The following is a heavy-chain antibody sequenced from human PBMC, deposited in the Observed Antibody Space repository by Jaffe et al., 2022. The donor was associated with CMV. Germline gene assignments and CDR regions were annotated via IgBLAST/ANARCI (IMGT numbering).Heavy chain of an antibody. CDR2: FYSSGST. CDR3: ARPWTNI. J-gene: IGHJ3*02. D-gene: IGHD3-3*01. V-gene: IGHV4-39*01. Sequence: QLQLQESGPGLVKPSETLSLTCTVSGGSISSTNYYWGWIRQPPGKGLEWIGSFYSSGSTYYNSSLKSRVTISVDTSKNQFSLRLSSVTAADTAVYYCARPWTNIWGQGTMVTVSS. CDR1: GGSISSTNYY.